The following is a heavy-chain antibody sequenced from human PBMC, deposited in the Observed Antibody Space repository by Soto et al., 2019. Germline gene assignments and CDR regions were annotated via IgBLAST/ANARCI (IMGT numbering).Heavy chain of an antibody. CDR3: ARGSDGVWNWFDP. Sequence: KTSETLSLTCAVSGGSISSGFYSWSWIRQPPGQGLEWIGYIYNSGNTYYNPSLMSRVTISVDRSQNHFSLKLTSVTAADTAVYYCARGSDGVWNWFDPWGQGTQVT. V-gene: IGHV4-30-2*01. D-gene: IGHD2-21*02. CDR2: IYNSGNT. J-gene: IGHJ5*02. CDR1: GGSISSGFYS.